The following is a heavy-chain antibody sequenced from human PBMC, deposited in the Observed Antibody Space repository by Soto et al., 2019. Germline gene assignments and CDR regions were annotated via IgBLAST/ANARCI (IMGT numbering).Heavy chain of an antibody. CDR3: ARGSSFGEFHFDY. Sequence: QVQLQESGPGLVKPSQTLSLTCTVSGGSISSGGYYWSWIRQHPGKGLEWIGYIYYSGSTYSNPSLMSRVTIPVDTSKHQFSLKLSSVTAADTAVYYCARGSSFGEFHFDYWGQGTLVTVSS. V-gene: IGHV4-31*03. CDR2: IYYSGST. D-gene: IGHD3-10*01. J-gene: IGHJ4*02. CDR1: GGSISSGGYY.